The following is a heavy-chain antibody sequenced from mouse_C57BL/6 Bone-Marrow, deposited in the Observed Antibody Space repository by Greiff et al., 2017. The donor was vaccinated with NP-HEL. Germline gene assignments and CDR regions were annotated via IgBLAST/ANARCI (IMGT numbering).Heavy chain of an antibody. Sequence: DVHLVESGGGLVQPGGSLKLSCAASGFTFSDYYMYWVRQTPEKRLEWVAYISNGGGSTYYPDTVKGRFTISRDNAKNTLYLQMSRLKSEDTAMYYCASHYYGSDYWGQGTTLTVSS. V-gene: IGHV5-12*01. CDR1: GFTFSDYY. J-gene: IGHJ2*01. CDR3: ASHYYGSDY. CDR2: ISNGGGST. D-gene: IGHD1-1*01.